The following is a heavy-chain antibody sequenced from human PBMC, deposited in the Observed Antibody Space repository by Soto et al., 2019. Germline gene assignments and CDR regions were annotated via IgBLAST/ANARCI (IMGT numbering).Heavy chain of an antibody. Sequence: GGSLRLSCAASGFTLSDYYMNWIRQAPGKGLEWISYSGSGDGRTVYYADSVSGRFTISRDNTKNSLFLQMNSLRVEDTAVYYCARKRQGHGDPFDNWGQGTLVTVSS. J-gene: IGHJ4*02. CDR1: GFTLSDYY. D-gene: IGHD4-17*01. CDR3: ARKRQGHGDPFDN. V-gene: IGHV3-11*01. CDR2: SGSGDGRTV.